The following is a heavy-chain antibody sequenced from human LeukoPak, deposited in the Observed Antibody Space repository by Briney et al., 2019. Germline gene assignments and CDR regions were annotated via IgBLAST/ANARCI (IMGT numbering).Heavy chain of an antibody. CDR1: GYTFAHFY. D-gene: IGHD3-3*01. CDR2: IYPKSGGT. Sequence: ASLKVSCKTSGYTFAHFYLHWVRQAPGRGLEWMGWIYPKSGGTIYAQKFQGRVTMTRDTSISTTYMHLNRLRAADTAVYYCARGGGSNFGVITDWGQGTQVTVSS. J-gene: IGHJ4*02. V-gene: IGHV1-2*02. CDR3: ARGGGSNFGVITD.